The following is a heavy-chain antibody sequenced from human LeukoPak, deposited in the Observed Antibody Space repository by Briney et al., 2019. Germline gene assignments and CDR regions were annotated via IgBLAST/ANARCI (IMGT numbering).Heavy chain of an antibody. CDR2: IDHSGST. Sequence: SETLSLTCAVYGGLFSGYYWSWIRQPPGKGLEWIGDIDHSGSTNYTPSLKSRVTISVDTSKSQFSLKLSSVTAADTAVYYCARGIVDDYGGTYQHLDFWGQGTLVTVSS. J-gene: IGHJ4*02. V-gene: IGHV4-34*01. D-gene: IGHD4-23*01. CDR3: ARGIVDDYGGTYQHLDF. CDR1: GGLFSGYY.